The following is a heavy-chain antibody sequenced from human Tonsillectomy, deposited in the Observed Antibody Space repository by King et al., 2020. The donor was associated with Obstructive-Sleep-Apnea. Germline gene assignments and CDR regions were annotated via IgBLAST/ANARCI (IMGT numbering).Heavy chain of an antibody. CDR1: GFTFSSYS. V-gene: IGHV3-48*04. CDR2: ISSSSSTI. D-gene: IGHD1-14*01. Sequence: VQLVESGGGLVQPGGSLRLSCAASGFTFSSYSMNWVRQAPGKGLEWVSYISSSSSTIYYADSVKGRFTISSDNAKNSLYLQMNSMRAEDTAVYYCARDKPDTEGMDVWGQGTTVTVSS. CDR3: ARDKPDTEGMDV. J-gene: IGHJ6*02.